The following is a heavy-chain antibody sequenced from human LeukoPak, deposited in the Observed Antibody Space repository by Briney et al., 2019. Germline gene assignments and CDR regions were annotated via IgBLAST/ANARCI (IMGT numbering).Heavy chain of an antibody. Sequence: GGSLRLSCSASGFTFSSYAMHWVRQAPGKGLEYVSAISSNGGSTYYADSVKGRFTISRDNSKNTLYLQMSSLRAEDTAVYYCVKDLVGSMVRGVIITSPFDYWGQGTLVTVSS. CDR3: VKDLVGSMVRGVIITSPFDY. CDR1: GFTFSSYA. CDR2: ISSNGGST. V-gene: IGHV3-64D*06. J-gene: IGHJ4*02. D-gene: IGHD3-10*01.